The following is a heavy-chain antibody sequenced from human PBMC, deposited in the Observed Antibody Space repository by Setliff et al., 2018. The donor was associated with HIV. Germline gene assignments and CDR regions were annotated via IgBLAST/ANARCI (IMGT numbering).Heavy chain of an antibody. J-gene: IGHJ4*02. CDR2: LYNSGNS. V-gene: IGHV4-59*01. CDR3: ARYSPRGYTLTGPY. CDR1: GTSISNYY. Sequence: SETLSLTCIVSGTSISNYYWNWIRQTPGKGLEWIGCLYNSGNSNYNPSLMSRVALSVDTSKNLLSLKLNSLTAADTAVYYCARYSPRGYTLTGPYWGQGTLVTVSS. D-gene: IGHD6-25*01.